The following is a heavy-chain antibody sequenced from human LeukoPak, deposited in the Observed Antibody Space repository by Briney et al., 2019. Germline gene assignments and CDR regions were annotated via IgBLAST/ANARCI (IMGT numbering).Heavy chain of an antibody. J-gene: IGHJ4*02. CDR2: IAHHGSNK. CDR1: GFTFSSYA. Sequence: GGSLRLSCAASGFTFSSYAMHWVRQGPGKGLEWVAYIAHHGSNKYYADSVKGRFTISRDNSKRTLYLQMNNLRAGDTAVYYCAKDGSWSCTDWGQGALVTVSS. D-gene: IGHD2-8*02. CDR3: AKDGSWSCTD. V-gene: IGHV3-30*02.